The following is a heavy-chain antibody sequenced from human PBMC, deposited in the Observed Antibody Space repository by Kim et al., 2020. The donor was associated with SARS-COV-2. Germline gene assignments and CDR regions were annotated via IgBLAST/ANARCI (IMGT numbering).Heavy chain of an antibody. D-gene: IGHD2-15*01. J-gene: IGHJ6*02. Sequence: ASVKVSCKASGYTFTSYYMHWVRQAPGQGLEWMGIINPSGGSTSYAQKFQGRVTMTRDTSTSTVYMELSSLRSEDTAVYYCARDIVVVVAAPTHTLNYYYYYGMDVWGQGTTVTVSS. V-gene: IGHV1-46*01. CDR2: INPSGGST. CDR3: ARDIVVVVAAPTHTLNYYYYYGMDV. CDR1: GYTFTSYY.